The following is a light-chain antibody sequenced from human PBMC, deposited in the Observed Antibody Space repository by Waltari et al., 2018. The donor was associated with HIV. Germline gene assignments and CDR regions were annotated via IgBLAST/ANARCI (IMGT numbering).Light chain of an antibody. Sequence: DIQMTQSPSSLSASVGDRVTITCRASQSISSYLNWYQQKPGKAPKLLIYAASSLQSGVPSMFSGSGSGTDFTLTISSLQPEDCATYYCQQSYSTPPTFGGGTKVEIK. CDR3: QQSYSTPPT. J-gene: IGKJ4*01. CDR1: QSISSY. CDR2: AAS. V-gene: IGKV1-39*01.